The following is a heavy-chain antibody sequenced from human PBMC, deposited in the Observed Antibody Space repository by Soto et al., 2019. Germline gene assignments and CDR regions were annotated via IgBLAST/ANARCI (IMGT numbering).Heavy chain of an antibody. D-gene: IGHD5-18*01. V-gene: IGHV4-30-4*02. CDR3: ARVQELYSYGYYFDY. CDR1: GVAVRNGDFY. Sequence: SDTLSLTCTVSGVAVRNGDFYWRWIRQPPGKGLEWLGYIYYTGSTDYNPSLKSRVTISVDTSKNQVSLRLSSVTAADTAVYYCARVQELYSYGYYFDYWGQGTLVTVSS. CDR2: IYYTGST. J-gene: IGHJ4*02.